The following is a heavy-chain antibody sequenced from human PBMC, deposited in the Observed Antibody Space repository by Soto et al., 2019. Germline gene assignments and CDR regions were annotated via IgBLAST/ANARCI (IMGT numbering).Heavy chain of an antibody. D-gene: IGHD3-10*01. V-gene: IGHV4-34*01. CDR3: ARGPGNYYGSGSYPH. Sequence: SETLSLTCAVYGGSFSGYYWSWIRQPPGKGLEWIGEINHSGSTNYNPSLKSRVTISVDTSKNQFSLKLSSVTAADTAVYYCARGPGNYYGSGSYPHWVQGTLVTVSS. CDR1: GGSFSGYY. J-gene: IGHJ4*02. CDR2: INHSGST.